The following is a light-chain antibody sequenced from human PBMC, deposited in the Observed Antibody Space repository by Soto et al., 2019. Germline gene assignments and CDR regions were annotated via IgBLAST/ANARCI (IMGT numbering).Light chain of an antibody. V-gene: IGLV2-14*01. J-gene: IGLJ2*01. Sequence: QSVLTQPASVSGSPGQSITISCTGTSSDIGGYNYVSWFQQHPGKVPKLVIYDVTNRPSGVSLRFSASKSGNTASLSISGLQAEDEADYYCCSYSSLTSSVLFGGGTKLTVL. CDR1: SSDIGGYNY. CDR3: CSYSSLTSSVL. CDR2: DVT.